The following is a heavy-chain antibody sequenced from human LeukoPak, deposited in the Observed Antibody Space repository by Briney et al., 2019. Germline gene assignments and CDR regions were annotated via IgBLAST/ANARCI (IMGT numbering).Heavy chain of an antibody. CDR1: GFPFNSFW. CDR2: MNEYSTTI. V-gene: IGHV3-74*01. D-gene: IGHD1-14*01. J-gene: IGHJ4*02. CDR3: ARGGVNPVDH. Sequence: GGSLRLSCAASGFPFNSFWMHWVRQAPGKGLVWVSDMNEYSTTIRYADSVKGRFTITRDNAKSILYLQMNNLRAEDTAMYFCARGGVNPVDHWGQGTLVTVSS.